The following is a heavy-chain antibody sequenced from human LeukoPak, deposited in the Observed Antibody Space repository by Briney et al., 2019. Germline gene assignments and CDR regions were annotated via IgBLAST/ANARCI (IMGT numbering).Heavy chain of an antibody. D-gene: IGHD3-10*01. Sequence: GGPLRLSCAASGFTFSSYGMHWVRQAPGKGLEWVAFIRYDGSNKYYADYVKGRFTISRDNSKNTLYLQMNSLRAEDTAVYYCAKGPHYYGSGSFVDYWGQGTLVTVSS. J-gene: IGHJ4*02. CDR2: IRYDGSNK. V-gene: IGHV3-30*02. CDR3: AKGPHYYGSGSFVDY. CDR1: GFTFSSYG.